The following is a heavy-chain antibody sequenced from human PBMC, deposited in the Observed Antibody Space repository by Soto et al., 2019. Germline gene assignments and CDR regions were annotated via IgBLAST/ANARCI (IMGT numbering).Heavy chain of an antibody. V-gene: IGHV6-1*01. CDR2: TYFRSKWYN. CDR1: GDSVSSNTAS. J-gene: IGHJ5*02. CDR3: AKGDNLGPKTGYAFDP. D-gene: IGHD5-12*01. Sequence: SQTLSLTCAISGDSVSSNTASWNWNRQSPSRGLEWLGRTYFRSKWYNDYAVSVKSRIIINPDTSNNQFSLQLNSVTPEDTAVYFCAKGDNLGPKTGYAFDPWGQGIMVTVSS.